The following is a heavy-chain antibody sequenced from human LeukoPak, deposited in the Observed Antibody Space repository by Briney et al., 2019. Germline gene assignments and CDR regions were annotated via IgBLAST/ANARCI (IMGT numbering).Heavy chain of an antibody. CDR2: INPNSGAT. CDR1: GYAFTDYY. Sequence: ASVKVSCKASGYAFTDYYMYWVRQAPGQGLEWMGLINPNSGATNYAQKFQGRVTMSRDTPISTAYMELSSLISDDTAVYYCARGHAVTASFDFWGQGALVTVSS. V-gene: IGHV1-2*02. J-gene: IGHJ4*02. CDR3: ARGHAVTASFDF. D-gene: IGHD2-21*02.